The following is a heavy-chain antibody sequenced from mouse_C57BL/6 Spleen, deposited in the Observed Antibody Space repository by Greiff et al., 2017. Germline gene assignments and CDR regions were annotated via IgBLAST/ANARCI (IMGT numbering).Heavy chain of an antibody. CDR3: ARWGDDGYYPWFAY. V-gene: IGHV1-53*01. CDR2: INPSNGGT. J-gene: IGHJ3*01. Sequence: QVQLQQPGPDLVKPGASVKLSCKASGYTFTSYWMHWVKQRPGQGLEWIGTINPSNGGTNYNEKFKSKSTLTVDTSSSTAYMQLSSLTSEDSAVYDCARWGDDGYYPWFAYWGQGTLVTVSA. D-gene: IGHD2-3*01. CDR1: GYTFTSYW.